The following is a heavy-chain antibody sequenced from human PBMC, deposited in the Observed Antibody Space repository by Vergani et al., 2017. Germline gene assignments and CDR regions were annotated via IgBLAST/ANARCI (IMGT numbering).Heavy chain of an antibody. CDR3: ARGKVDYGDYVGWFDP. Sequence: EVQLVESGGGLVQPGGSLRLSCAASGFTVSSNYMSWVRQAPGKGLEWVSVIYSGGSTYYADSVKGRFTISRDNSKNTLYLQINSLRAEDTAVYYCARGKVDYGDYVGWFDPWGQGTLVTVSS. CDR2: IYSGGST. CDR1: GFTVSSNY. V-gene: IGHV3-66*02. D-gene: IGHD4-17*01. J-gene: IGHJ5*02.